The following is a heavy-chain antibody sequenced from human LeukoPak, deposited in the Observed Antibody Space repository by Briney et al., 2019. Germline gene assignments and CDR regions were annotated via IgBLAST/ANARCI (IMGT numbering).Heavy chain of an antibody. J-gene: IGHJ6*03. CDR2: ISAYNGNT. CDR3: ARRTGTDYYYFYMDV. CDR1: GYTFTSYG. D-gene: IGHD1-7*01. V-gene: IGHV1-18*01. Sequence: GASVKVSCKASGYTFTSYGISWVRQAPGQGLEWMGWISAYNGNTNYAQKLQGRVTMTTDTPTSTAYMELRSLRSDDTAVYYCARRTGTDYYYFYMDVWGKGTTVTVSS.